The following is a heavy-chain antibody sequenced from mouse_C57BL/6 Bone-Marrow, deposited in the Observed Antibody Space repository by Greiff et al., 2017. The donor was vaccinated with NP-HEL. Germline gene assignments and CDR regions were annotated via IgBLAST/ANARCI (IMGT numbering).Heavy chain of an antibody. D-gene: IGHD2-4*01. J-gene: IGHJ4*01. V-gene: IGHV1-39*01. CDR1: GYSFTDYN. Sequence: VQLQQSGPELVKPGASVKISCKASGYSFTDYNMNWVKQSTGKSLEWIGVINPNSGTTSYNQKFKGKATLTVDQSSSTAYMQLNSLTSEDSAVYYCAREDDYDYYYAMDYWGQGTSVTVSS. CDR3: AREDDYDYYYAMDY. CDR2: INPNSGTT.